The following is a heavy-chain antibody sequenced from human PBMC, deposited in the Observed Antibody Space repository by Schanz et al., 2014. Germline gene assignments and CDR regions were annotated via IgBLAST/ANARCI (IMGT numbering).Heavy chain of an antibody. D-gene: IGHD5-12*01. Sequence: QVHLVQSGAEVKRPGASVKVSCRASEYSFTSYSMHWVRQAPGQRLEWMGWINTGSGDTKYSQNFQGRVTITRDTSASTAYMELSSLRSEDTAVYSCARGIGGYGANNDFDDWGQGTLVTVSS. CDR3: ARGIGGYGANNDFDD. J-gene: IGHJ4*02. V-gene: IGHV1-3*04. CDR1: EYSFTSYS. CDR2: INTGSGDT.